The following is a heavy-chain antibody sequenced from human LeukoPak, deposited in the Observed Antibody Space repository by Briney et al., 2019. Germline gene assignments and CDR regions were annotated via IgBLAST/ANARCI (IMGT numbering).Heavy chain of an antibody. D-gene: IGHD4-17*01. V-gene: IGHV2-70*11. CDR2: IDWDDDK. Sequence: SGPTLVNPTQTLTLTCTFSGFSLSTSGMCVSWIRQPPGKALEWLARIDWDDDKYYSTSLKTRLTISKDTSKNQVVLTMTNVDPVDTATYYCARTDYGDYVGRVGHYWYFDLWGRGTLVTVSS. CDR3: ARTDYGDYVGRVGHYWYFDL. CDR1: GFSLSTSGMC. J-gene: IGHJ2*01.